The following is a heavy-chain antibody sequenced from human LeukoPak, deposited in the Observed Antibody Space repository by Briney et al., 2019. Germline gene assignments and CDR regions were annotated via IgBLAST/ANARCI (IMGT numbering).Heavy chain of an antibody. CDR3: ARDLNNWRSPGMDV. Sequence: GGSLRLSCVISEFTFSAYRMIWVRQAPGKGLEWVSSISSSSDSISYADSVKGRFTVSRDNAKNSMYLLMNSLRAEDTAVYYCARDLNNWRSPGMDVWGQGTTVTVSS. CDR1: EFTFSAYR. V-gene: IGHV3-21*01. J-gene: IGHJ6*02. D-gene: IGHD1-1*01. CDR2: ISSSSDSI.